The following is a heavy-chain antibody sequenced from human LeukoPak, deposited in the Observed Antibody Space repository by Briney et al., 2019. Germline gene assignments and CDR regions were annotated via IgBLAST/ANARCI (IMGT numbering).Heavy chain of an antibody. J-gene: IGHJ4*02. CDR3: AREEALSGSFDY. CDR2: ISSSSSYI. D-gene: IGHD2-15*01. V-gene: IGHV3-21*01. CDR1: GFTFSSYS. Sequence: GGSLRLSCAASGFTFSSYSMNWVRQAPGKGLEWVSSISSSSSYIYYADSVKGRFTISRDNAKNSLYLQMNSLRAEDTAAYYCAREEALSGSFDYWGQGTLVTVSS.